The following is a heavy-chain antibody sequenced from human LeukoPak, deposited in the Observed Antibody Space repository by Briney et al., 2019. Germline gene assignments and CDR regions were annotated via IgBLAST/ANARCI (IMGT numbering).Heavy chain of an antibody. D-gene: IGHD3-9*01. CDR3: ARGNILTGYCFDF. V-gene: IGHV4-34*01. J-gene: IGHJ4*02. CDR2: IHYTGAT. CDR1: GGTITGYY. Sequence: SETLSLTCAVYGGTITGYYWSWIRQTPGRGLEWVGEIHYTGATSYNPSLKSRATISTDTSKNQFSLRLSSVTAADTAVYYCARGNILTGYCFDFWGQGALVTVSS.